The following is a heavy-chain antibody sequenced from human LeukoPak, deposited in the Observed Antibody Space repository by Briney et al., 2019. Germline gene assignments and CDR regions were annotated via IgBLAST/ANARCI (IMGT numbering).Heavy chain of an antibody. J-gene: IGHJ4*02. V-gene: IGHV3-33*01. CDR1: GFTFSSYG. Sequence: GGSLRLSCAASGFTFSSYGMHWVRQAPGKGLEWVAVIWYDGSNKYYADSVKGRFTISRDNSKNTLYLQMNSLRAEDTAVYYCARGRNYVPSNYWGQGTLVTVSS. D-gene: IGHD1-7*01. CDR2: IWYDGSNK. CDR3: ARGRNYVPSNY.